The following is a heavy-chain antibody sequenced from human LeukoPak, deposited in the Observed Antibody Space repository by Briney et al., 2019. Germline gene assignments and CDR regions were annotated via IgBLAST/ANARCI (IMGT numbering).Heavy chain of an antibody. CDR1: GDSVSSNSAA. Sequence: SQTLSLTCAISGDSVSSNSAAWNWIRQSPSRGLEWLRRTYYRSKWSNEYAVSVKSRITINPDTSKNQFSLQLNSVTPEDTAVYYCARGGTGYCTSSICYFDYWGPGIQVTVSS. V-gene: IGHV6-1*01. CDR2: TYYRSKWSN. J-gene: IGHJ4*02. CDR3: ARGGTGYCTSSICYFDY. D-gene: IGHD2-2*01.